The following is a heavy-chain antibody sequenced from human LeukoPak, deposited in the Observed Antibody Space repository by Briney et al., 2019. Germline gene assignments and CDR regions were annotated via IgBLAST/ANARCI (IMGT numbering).Heavy chain of an antibody. CDR1: GGSISSYY. V-gene: IGHV4-59*08. D-gene: IGHD3-10*01. J-gene: IGHJ4*02. CDR3: ARHRTYYYGSGIFD. CDR2: IYYSGST. Sequence: PSETLSLTCTVSGGSISSYYWSWIRQPPGKGLEWIGYIYYSGSTNYNPSLKSRVTISVDTSKYQFSLKLSSVTAADTAVYYCARHRTYYYGSGIFDWGQGTLVTVSS.